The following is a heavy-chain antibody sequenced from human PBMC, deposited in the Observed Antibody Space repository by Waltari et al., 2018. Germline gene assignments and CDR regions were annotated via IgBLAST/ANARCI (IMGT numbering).Heavy chain of an antibody. CDR2: IIPIFGTA. CDR3: ARVVREYYYDSSNPSGAFDI. J-gene: IGHJ3*02. Sequence: QVQLVQSGAEVKKPGSSVKVSCKASGGTFSSYAISWVRQAPGQGLEWMGWIIPIFGTANYAQKFQGRVTITADKSTSTAYMELSSLRSEDTAVYYCARVVREYYYDSSNPSGAFDIWGQGTMVTVSS. V-gene: IGHV1-69*14. D-gene: IGHD3-22*01. CDR1: GGTFSSYA.